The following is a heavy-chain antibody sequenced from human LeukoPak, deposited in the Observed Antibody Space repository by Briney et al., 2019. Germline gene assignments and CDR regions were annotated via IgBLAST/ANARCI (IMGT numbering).Heavy chain of an antibody. Sequence: ASVKVSCKASGYSFTSYGISWVRQAPGQGLEWMGWISAYNGNTNYAQKLQGRVTMTTDTSTSTAYMELRSLRSDDTAVYYCAISDILTGYYSTTFDYWGQGTLVTVSS. CDR2: ISAYNGNT. V-gene: IGHV1-18*01. CDR1: GYSFTSYG. CDR3: AISDILTGYYSTTFDY. J-gene: IGHJ4*02. D-gene: IGHD3-9*01.